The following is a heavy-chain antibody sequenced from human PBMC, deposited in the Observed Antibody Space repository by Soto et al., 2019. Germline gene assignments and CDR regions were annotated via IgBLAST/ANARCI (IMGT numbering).Heavy chain of an antibody. CDR3: ARDKQQLVRGDYYYGMDV. J-gene: IGHJ6*02. Sequence: VGSVNVTCKASGYTYTGYYMHWVRQAPGEGLEWMGWINPNSGGTNYAQKFQGWVTMTRDTSISTDYMELSRLRSDDTAVYYCARDKQQLVRGDYYYGMDVWGQGNTVTVSS. CDR1: GYTYTGYY. CDR2: INPNSGGT. V-gene: IGHV1-2*04. D-gene: IGHD6-13*01.